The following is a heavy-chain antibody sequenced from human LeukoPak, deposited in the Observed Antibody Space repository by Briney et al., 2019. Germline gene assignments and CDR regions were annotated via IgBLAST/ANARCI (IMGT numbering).Heavy chain of an antibody. D-gene: IGHD1-26*01. Sequence: PGGSLRLSCAASGFTFSNAWMSWVRQAPGKGLEWVGRIKSKPDGGTTDYAAPVKGRFTISRNDSKNTLYLQINSLKTEDTAVYFWTTVSGSFLKMDYYYMDVWGKGTTVTVSS. V-gene: IGHV3-15*01. J-gene: IGHJ6*03. CDR3: TTVSGSFLKMDYYYMDV. CDR2: IKSKPDGGTT. CDR1: GFTFSNAW.